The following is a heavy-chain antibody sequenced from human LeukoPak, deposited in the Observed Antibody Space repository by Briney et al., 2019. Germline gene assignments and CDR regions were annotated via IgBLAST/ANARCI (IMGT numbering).Heavy chain of an antibody. J-gene: IGHJ4*02. V-gene: IGHV1-18*01. CDR3: ARSPQINKLKYYFDY. CDR1: GYTFTSYG. Sequence: ASVKVSCKASGYTFTSYGISWVRQAPGQGLEWMGWISGLNGRTKYAQKFQGRVTMTIETSTSTVYMELRSLRSDDTAVYYCARSPQINKLKYYFDYWGQGSLVTVSS. CDR2: ISGLNGRT. D-gene: IGHD3-10*01.